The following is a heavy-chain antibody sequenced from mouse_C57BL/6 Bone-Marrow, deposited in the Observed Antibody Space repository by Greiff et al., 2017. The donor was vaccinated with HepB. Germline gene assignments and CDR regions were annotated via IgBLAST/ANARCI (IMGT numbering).Heavy chain of an antibody. CDR1: GYTFTSYW. V-gene: IGHV1-5*01. CDR3: TRSLYSNYLNFAY. CDR2: IYPGNSDT. Sequence: VHVKQSGTVLARPGASVKMSCKTSGYTFTSYWMHWVKQRPGQGLEWIGAIYPGNSDTSYNQKFKGKAKLTAVTSASTAYMELSSLTNEDSAVYYCTRSLYSNYLNFAYWGQGTLVTVSA. J-gene: IGHJ3*01. D-gene: IGHD2-5*01.